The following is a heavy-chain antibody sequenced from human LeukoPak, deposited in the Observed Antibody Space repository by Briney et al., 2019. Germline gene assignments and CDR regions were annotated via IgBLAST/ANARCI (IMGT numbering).Heavy chain of an antibody. CDR2: IYYSGST. D-gene: IGHD5-24*01. CDR1: GGSISSYY. CDR3: ARGGDGYNPIDY. J-gene: IGHJ4*02. V-gene: IGHV4-59*01. Sequence: PSKTLSLTCTVSGGSISSYYWSWIRQPPGKGLEWIGYIYYSGSTNYNPSLKGRVTISVDTSKNQFPLKLSSVTAADTAVYYCARGGDGYNPIDYWGQGTLVTVSS.